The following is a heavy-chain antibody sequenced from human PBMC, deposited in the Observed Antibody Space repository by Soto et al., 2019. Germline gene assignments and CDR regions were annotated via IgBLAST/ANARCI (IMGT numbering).Heavy chain of an antibody. Sequence: ASFKVYCNASGYTYPSYDINWVRQAPGQGLEWMGWMNPNSGNTGYAQKFQGRVTMTRNTSISTAYMELSSLRSEDTAVYYCARDGYGHYYYYYGMDVWGQGTTVTVSS. CDR1: GYTYPSYD. D-gene: IGHD1-1*01. J-gene: IGHJ6*02. CDR2: MNPNSGNT. CDR3: ARDGYGHYYYYYGMDV. V-gene: IGHV1-8*01.